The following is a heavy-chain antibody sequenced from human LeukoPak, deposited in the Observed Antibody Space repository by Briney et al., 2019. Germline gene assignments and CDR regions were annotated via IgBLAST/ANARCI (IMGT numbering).Heavy chain of an antibody. Sequence: ASVKVSCKASGYTFTGHYMHWVRQAPGQGLEWMGRIDPNSGGTNYAQKFQGRITMTRDTSINTAYMELSRLRSDDTAAYYCARAGDLGTAAALSWGQGNLVTVSS. CDR3: ARAGDLGTAAALS. CDR2: IDPNSGGT. D-gene: IGHD6-13*01. V-gene: IGHV1-2*06. CDR1: GYTFTGHY. J-gene: IGHJ4*02.